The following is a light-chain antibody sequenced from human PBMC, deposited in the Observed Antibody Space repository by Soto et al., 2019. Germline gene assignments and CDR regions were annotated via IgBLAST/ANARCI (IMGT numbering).Light chain of an antibody. CDR2: KAS. Sequence: DIQMTQSRSTLSASVGDRVTITCRASQSINNWLAWYQQKPGKAPNLLIYKASNLQSGVTSRFSGSGSGTEFTLTISSLQPDDFATYYCQQYNSFVTFVGGTKVEIK. J-gene: IGKJ4*01. CDR1: QSINNW. CDR3: QQYNSFVT. V-gene: IGKV1-5*03.